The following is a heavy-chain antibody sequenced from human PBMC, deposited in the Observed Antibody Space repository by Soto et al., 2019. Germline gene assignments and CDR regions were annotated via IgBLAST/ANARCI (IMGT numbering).Heavy chain of an antibody. J-gene: IGHJ6*02. Sequence: GASVKVSCKASGVTFSSYAISWVRQAPGQGLEWMGGIIPIFGTANYAQKFQGRVTITADESTSTAYMELSSLRSEDTAVYYCARASTRYSSSWPYYYYYYGMDVWGQGTTVTVSS. V-gene: IGHV1-69*13. D-gene: IGHD6-13*01. CDR1: GVTFSSYA. CDR3: ARASTRYSSSWPYYYYYYGMDV. CDR2: IIPIFGTA.